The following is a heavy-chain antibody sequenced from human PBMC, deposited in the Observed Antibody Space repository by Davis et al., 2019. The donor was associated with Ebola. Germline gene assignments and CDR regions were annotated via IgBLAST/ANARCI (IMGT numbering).Heavy chain of an antibody. CDR1: GYAFLSYG. CDR3: ARYGRYCTGGICYSGGMDV. V-gene: IGHV1-18*01. D-gene: IGHD2-15*01. J-gene: IGHJ6*02. Sequence: AASVKVSCKTSGYAFLSYGISWVRQAPGQGLEWMGWLSGNKLDTTYSQKFQDRLTMTVDTSTSTAYMDLRSLSSDDTALYYCARYGRYCTGGICYSGGMDVWGQGTTVTVSS. CDR2: LSGNKLDT.